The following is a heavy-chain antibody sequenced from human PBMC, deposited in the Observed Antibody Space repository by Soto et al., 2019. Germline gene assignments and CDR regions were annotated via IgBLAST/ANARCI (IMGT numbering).Heavy chain of an antibody. J-gene: IGHJ4*02. D-gene: IGHD3-22*01. CDR3: AREHYDSSEGY. Sequence: QVQLVESGGGVVQPGRSLRLSCAASGFTFSSYGMQWVRQAPGKGLELVAVIWYDGSNKYYADSVKGRFNSSRDNSKNTLYLQMNSLRAEDTAVYYCAREHYDSSEGYWGQGTLVTVSS. CDR1: GFTFSSYG. V-gene: IGHV3-33*01. CDR2: IWYDGSNK.